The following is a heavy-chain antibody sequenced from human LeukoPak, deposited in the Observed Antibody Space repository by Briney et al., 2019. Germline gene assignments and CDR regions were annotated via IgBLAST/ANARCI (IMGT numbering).Heavy chain of an antibody. CDR1: GFTFSSYW. V-gene: IGHV3-7*01. CDR2: IKQDGNEI. D-gene: IGHD3-3*01. J-gene: IGHJ6*03. CDR3: ARVGEFLRSPYYYMDV. Sequence: GGSLRLSCAASGFTFSSYWTTWVRQTPGKGLEWLANIKQDGNEIYYLDSVKGRLTISRDNAKNSLYMQMNSLRAEDTAVYYCARVGEFLRSPYYYMDVWGKGTTVTVSS.